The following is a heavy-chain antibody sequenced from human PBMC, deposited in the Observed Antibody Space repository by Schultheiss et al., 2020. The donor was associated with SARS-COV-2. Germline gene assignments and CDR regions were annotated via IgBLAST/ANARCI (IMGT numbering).Heavy chain of an antibody. Sequence: GGSLRLSCAASGFTFSSYAMHWVRQAPGKGLEWVAVISYDGSNKYYADSVKGRFTISRDNSKNTLYLQMNSLRAEDTAVYYCARDDETAIVVGIGSFDYWGQGTLVTVSS. CDR1: GFTFSSYA. V-gene: IGHV3-30-3*01. CDR3: ARDDETAIVVGIGSFDY. J-gene: IGHJ4*02. CDR2: ISYDGSNK. D-gene: IGHD3-22*01.